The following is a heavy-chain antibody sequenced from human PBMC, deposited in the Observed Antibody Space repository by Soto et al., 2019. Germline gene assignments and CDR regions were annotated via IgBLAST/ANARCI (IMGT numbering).Heavy chain of an antibody. J-gene: IGHJ4*02. Sequence: SDTLSLTCTVSGGSISSGGYYWSWIRQHPGKGLEWIGYIYYSGSTYYNPSLKSRVTISVDTSKNQFSLKLSSVTAADTAVYYCARELHPKNDYETKIDYWGQGTLVTVSS. CDR1: GGSISSGGYY. D-gene: IGHD4-17*01. V-gene: IGHV4-31*03. CDR3: ARELHPKNDYETKIDY. CDR2: IYYSGST.